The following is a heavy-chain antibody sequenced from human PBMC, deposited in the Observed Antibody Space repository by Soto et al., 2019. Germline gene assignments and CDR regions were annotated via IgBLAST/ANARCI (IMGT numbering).Heavy chain of an antibody. V-gene: IGHV3-48*02. CDR3: ARVRGFYSGSERGGLGMDV. D-gene: IGHD1-26*01. Sequence: GGSLRLSCAASGFTFSSYSMNWVCQAPGKGLEWVSYISSSSSTIYYADSVKGRFTISRDNAKNSLYLQMNSLRDEDTAVYYCARVRGFYSGSERGGLGMDVWGQGTTVTVSS. CDR1: GFTFSSYS. J-gene: IGHJ6*02. CDR2: ISSSSSTI.